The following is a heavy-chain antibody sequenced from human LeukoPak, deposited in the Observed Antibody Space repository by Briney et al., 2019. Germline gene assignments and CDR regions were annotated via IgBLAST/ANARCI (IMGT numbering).Heavy chain of an antibody. CDR1: GFTVSSNY. CDR2: IYSGGSA. D-gene: IGHD6-13*01. J-gene: IGHJ4*02. V-gene: IGHV3-66*02. Sequence: GGSLRLSCAVSGFTVSSNYMSWVRQAPGKGLEWVSVIYSGGSAYYTDSVKGRFTFSRDNSKNTLYLQMNRLRPEDTALYYCARDLGSSASYFDYWGQGTLVTVSS. CDR3: ARDLGSSASYFDY.